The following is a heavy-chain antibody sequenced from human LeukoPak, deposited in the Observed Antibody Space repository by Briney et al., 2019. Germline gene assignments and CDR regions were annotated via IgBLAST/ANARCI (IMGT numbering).Heavy chain of an antibody. V-gene: IGHV3-74*01. J-gene: IGHJ3*02. D-gene: IGHD3-22*01. CDR2: INSDGSST. CDR3: ARAPYYYDTSGFLI. CDR1: GFTFSSYW. Sequence: GGSLRLSCAASGFTFSSYWMHWVRQAPGKGLVWVSRINSDGSSTTYADSVRGRFTISRDNAKNTLYLQMNSLRAEDTAVYYCARAPYYYDTSGFLIWGQGTMVTVSS.